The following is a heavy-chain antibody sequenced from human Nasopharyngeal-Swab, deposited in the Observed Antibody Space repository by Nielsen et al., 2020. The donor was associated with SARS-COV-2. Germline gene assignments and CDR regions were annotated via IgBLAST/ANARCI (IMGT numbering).Heavy chain of an antibody. CDR1: GFSFSGSA. J-gene: IGHJ4*02. CDR2: IRSKANNYAT. CDR3: SGHYFDFWSGYHPIDY. Sequence: GESLKISCAASGFSFSGSAMHWVRQASGKGLEWLGRIRSKANNYATSYAASVEGKFTISRDDSKNTAYLQMNSLITEDTAVYFCSGHYFDFWSGYHPIDYWGQGALVTVSS. V-gene: IGHV3-73*01. D-gene: IGHD3-3*01.